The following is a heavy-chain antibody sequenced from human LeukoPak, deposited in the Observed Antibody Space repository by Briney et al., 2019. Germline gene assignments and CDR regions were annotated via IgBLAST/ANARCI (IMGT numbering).Heavy chain of an antibody. V-gene: IGHV3-33*01. Sequence: GGSLRLSCAASGFTFSSYGMHWVRQAPGKGLEWVAVIWYDGSNKYYADSVKGRFTISRDNSKNTLYLQMNSLRAEDTAAYYCARDRGGAYFDYWGQGTLVTVSS. D-gene: IGHD3-16*01. CDR1: GFTFSSYG. J-gene: IGHJ4*02. CDR3: ARDRGGAYFDY. CDR2: IWYDGSNK.